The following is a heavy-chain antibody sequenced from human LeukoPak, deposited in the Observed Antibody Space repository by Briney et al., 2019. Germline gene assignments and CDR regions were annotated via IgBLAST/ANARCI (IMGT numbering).Heavy chain of an antibody. CDR2: INYSGSNA. D-gene: IGHD1-7*01. Sequence: PGGSLRLSCAASGFTFSISAMTWVRQVPGKGLEWVALINYSGSNAYYADSVRGRFTISRDSSKSMLYLQMDSLRAEDTAIYYCARDIELSTWGQGTMVSV. J-gene: IGHJ3*01. CDR1: GFTFSISA. V-gene: IGHV3-23*01. CDR3: ARDIELST.